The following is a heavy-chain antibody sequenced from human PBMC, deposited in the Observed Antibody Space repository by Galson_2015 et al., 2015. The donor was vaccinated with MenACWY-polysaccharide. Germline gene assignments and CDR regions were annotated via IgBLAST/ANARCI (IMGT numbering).Heavy chain of an antibody. D-gene: IGHD1-26*01. CDR3: ARDRWVGFNRLDP. Sequence: SVKVSCKASGYTFTTYYIHWVRQAPGQGLEWMGMINPNDGKSTYAQRFQGRVTMTRDTSTNTVYMELSSLKSEDTAVYSCARDRWVGFNRLDPWGQGTLVTVSS. CDR1: GYTFTTYY. V-gene: IGHV1-46*01. CDR2: INPNDGKS. J-gene: IGHJ5*02.